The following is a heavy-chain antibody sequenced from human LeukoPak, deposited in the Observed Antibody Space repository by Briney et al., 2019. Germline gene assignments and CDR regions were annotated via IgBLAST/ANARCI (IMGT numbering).Heavy chain of an antibody. V-gene: IGHV1-18*01. CDR1: GYTFTSYG. D-gene: IGHD1-26*01. J-gene: IGHJ6*03. CDR3: ARDVGGATPNDYYYYYMDV. CDR2: ISAYNGNT. Sequence: ASVKVSCKASGYTFTSYGISWVRQAPGQGLEWMGWISAYNGNTNYAQKLQGRVTMTTDTSTSTAYMELRSLRSDDTAVYYCARDVGGATPNDYYYYYMDVWGKGTTVTVSS.